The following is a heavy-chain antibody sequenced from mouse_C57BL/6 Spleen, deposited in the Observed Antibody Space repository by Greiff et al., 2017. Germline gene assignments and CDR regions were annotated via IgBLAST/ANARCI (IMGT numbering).Heavy chain of an antibody. V-gene: IGHV1-15*01. CDR1: GYTFTDYE. Sequence: QVQLKESGAELVRPGASVTLSCKASGYTFTDYEMHWVKQTPVHGLEWIGAIDPETGGTAYNQKFKGKAILTADKSSSTAYMELRSLTSEDSAVYYCTRDYGSSSPWFAYWGQGTLVTVSA. CDR2: IDPETGGT. CDR3: TRDYGSSSPWFAY. D-gene: IGHD1-1*01. J-gene: IGHJ3*01.